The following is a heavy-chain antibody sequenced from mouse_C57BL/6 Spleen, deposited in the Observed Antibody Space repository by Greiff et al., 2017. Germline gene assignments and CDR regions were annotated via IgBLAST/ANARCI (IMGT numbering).Heavy chain of an antibody. D-gene: IGHD1-1*01. V-gene: IGHV1-64*01. CDR1: GYTFTSYW. J-gene: IGHJ4*01. CDR2: IHPNSGST. CDR3: ARTTVVAIDAMDY. Sequence: QVQLQQPGAELVKPGASVKLSCKASGYTFTSYWMHWVKQRPGQGLEWIGMIHPNSGSTNYNEKFKSKATLTVDKSSSTAYMQLSSLTSEDSAVYYCARTTVVAIDAMDYWGQGTSVTVSS.